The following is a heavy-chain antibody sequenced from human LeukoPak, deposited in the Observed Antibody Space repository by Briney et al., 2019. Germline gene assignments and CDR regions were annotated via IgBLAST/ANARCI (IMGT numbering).Heavy chain of an antibody. CDR3: ARYGNGEWLAHYAFDV. D-gene: IGHD6-19*01. Sequence: TGGSLRLSCATSGFIFSRYWMSWVRQAPGKGLEWVANINQDESERNYVDSVKGRFTISRDNAKNSLDLQMNSLRAEDTAVYYYARYGNGEWLAHYAFDVWGQGTMVTVAS. J-gene: IGHJ3*01. V-gene: IGHV3-7*01. CDR2: INQDESER. CDR1: GFIFSRYW.